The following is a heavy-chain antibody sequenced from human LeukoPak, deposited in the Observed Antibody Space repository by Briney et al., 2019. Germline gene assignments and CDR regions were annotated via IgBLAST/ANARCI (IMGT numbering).Heavy chain of an antibody. CDR2: INHSGST. CDR1: GGSFSGYY. V-gene: IGHV4-34*01. D-gene: IGHD3-22*01. CDR3: ARRHYYDSSGYHY. Sequence: SETLSPTCAVYGGSFSGYYWSWIRQPPGKGLEWVGEINHSGSTNYNPSLKSRVTISVDTSKNQFSLKLSSVTAADTAVYYCARRHYYDSSGYHYWGQGTLVTVSS. J-gene: IGHJ4*02.